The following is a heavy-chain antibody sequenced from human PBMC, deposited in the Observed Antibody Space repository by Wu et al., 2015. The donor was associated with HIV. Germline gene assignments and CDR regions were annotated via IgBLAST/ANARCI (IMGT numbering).Heavy chain of an antibody. Sequence: QVQLVQSGPEVKKPGASVKVSCKASGYKFTSYGITWVRQAPGQGLEWMGWISKFTMVNTNYATECSGQRFHHDQKDNNENTALHGVEEPEKSRRXTAMYYCSERKRDQKRIYIFWGNYLDFWGQGKTPWSPSP. V-gene: IGHV1-18*01. J-gene: IGHJ4*02. CDR2: ISKFTMVNT. CDR1: GYKFTSYG. D-gene: IGHD3-16*01. CDR3: SERKRDQKRIYIFWGNYLDF.